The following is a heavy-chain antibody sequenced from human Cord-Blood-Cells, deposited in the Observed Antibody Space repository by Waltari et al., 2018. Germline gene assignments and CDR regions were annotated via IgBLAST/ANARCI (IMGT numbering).Heavy chain of an antibody. V-gene: IGHV1-2*02. J-gene: IGHJ4*02. CDR3: ARGAAIQLWSFDY. CDR1: GYTFTGYY. Sequence: QVQLVQSGAGVKKPGASVKVSCKAAGYTFTGYYMQWVRQAPGQGLEWMGWINPNRGGTNYAQKFQGRVTMTRDTSISTASMELGRLGSDDTPVDYCARGAAIQLWSFDYWGQGSLVSVSS. D-gene: IGHD5-18*01. CDR2: INPNRGGT.